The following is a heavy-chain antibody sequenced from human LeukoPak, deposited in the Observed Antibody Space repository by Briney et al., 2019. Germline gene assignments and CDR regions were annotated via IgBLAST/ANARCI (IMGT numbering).Heavy chain of an antibody. V-gene: IGHV3-23*01. CDR2: ISGGGDSR. J-gene: IGHJ4*02. CDR3: AKKAYSYGPFDY. Sequence: GGFLRLSCAASGFTFSNYAMSWVRQAPGKGLEWVSGISGGGDSRYYADSVKGRFTISRDNSKNTLYLQMNSLRAEDTAVYYCAKKAYSYGPFDYWGRGTLVTVSS. D-gene: IGHD5-18*01. CDR1: GFTFSNYA.